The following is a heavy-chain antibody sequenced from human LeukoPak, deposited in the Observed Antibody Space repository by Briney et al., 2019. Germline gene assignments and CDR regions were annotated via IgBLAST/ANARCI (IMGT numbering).Heavy chain of an antibody. CDR1: GGSFSGYY. CDR2: INHSGST. D-gene: IGHD2-15*01. V-gene: IGHV4-34*01. J-gene: IGHJ5*02. CDR3: ARFRLDIVVVVAAPSVGGWFDP. Sequence: SETLSLTCAVYGGSFSGYYWSWIRQPPGKGLEWIGEINHSGSTNYNPSLKSRVTISVDTSKNQFSLKLSSVTAADTAVYYCARFRLDIVVVVAAPSVGGWFDPWGQGTLVTVSS.